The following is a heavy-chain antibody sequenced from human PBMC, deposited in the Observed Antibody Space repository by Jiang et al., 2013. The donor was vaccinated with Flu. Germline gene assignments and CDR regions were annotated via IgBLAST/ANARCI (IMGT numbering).Heavy chain of an antibody. J-gene: IGHJ4*02. CDR2: T. V-gene: IGHV4-59*12. CDR3: TRLHAFWSGYPSLDF. Sequence: TKYSPSLKSRATISVDTSKNEVSLRLKSVTAADTGIYYCTRLHAFWSGYPSLDFWGQGSLVTVSS. D-gene: IGHD3-3*01.